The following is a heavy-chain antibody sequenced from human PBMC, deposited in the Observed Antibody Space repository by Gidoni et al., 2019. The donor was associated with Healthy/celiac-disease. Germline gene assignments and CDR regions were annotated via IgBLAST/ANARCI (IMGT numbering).Heavy chain of an antibody. V-gene: IGHV4-34*01. J-gene: IGHJ6*02. CDR3: ARSSRYGSGSRYYYYYYGMDV. CDR1: GGSFSGYY. D-gene: IGHD3-10*01. Sequence: QVQLQPWGAGLLKPSETLSLTCAVYGGSFSGYYWSWIRQPPGKGLEWIGEINHSGSTTYNPSLKSRVTKSVDTSKNQFSLKLSSVTAADTAVYYCARSSRYGSGSRYYYYYYGMDVWGQGTTVTVSS. CDR2: INHSGST.